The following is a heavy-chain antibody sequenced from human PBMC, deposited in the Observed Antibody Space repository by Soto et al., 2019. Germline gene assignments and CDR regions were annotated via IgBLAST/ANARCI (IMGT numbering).Heavy chain of an antibody. V-gene: IGHV4-31*03. Sequence: SETLSLTCTVSGGSISSGGYYGSWIRQHPWKGLEWIGYIYYSGSTYYNPSLKRRATISVDTSKNQFSLRLSSVTAADTAVYYCASGEQLGLYYYYGLDVWGQGXTVTVSS. CDR2: IYYSGST. CDR3: ASGEQLGLYYYYGLDV. D-gene: IGHD6-13*01. CDR1: GGSISSGGYY. J-gene: IGHJ6*02.